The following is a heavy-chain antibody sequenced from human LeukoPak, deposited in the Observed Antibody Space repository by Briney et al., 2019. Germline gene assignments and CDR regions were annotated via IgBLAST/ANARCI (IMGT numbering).Heavy chain of an antibody. Sequence: SETLSLTCTVSGGSISSYYWSWIRQPPGKGLEWIGRIYTSGSTNYNPSLKSRLTISVDTSKNQFSLKLSSVTATDTAVYYCARESTGFGEFVWLDPWGQGTLVTVSS. J-gene: IGHJ5*02. CDR1: GGSISSYY. CDR3: ARESTGFGEFVWLDP. V-gene: IGHV4-4*08. D-gene: IGHD3-10*01. CDR2: IYTSGST.